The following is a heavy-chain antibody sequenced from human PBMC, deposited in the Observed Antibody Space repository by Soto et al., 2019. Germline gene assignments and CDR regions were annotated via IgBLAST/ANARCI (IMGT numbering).Heavy chain of an antibody. D-gene: IGHD7-27*01. CDR2: IFYDAST. Sequence: SETLSLTCEVSGEYISNGYFWAWIRQPPGKGLEWIGSIFYDASTYDNPSLKSRVTMSVDTSTNQFSLRLKSVTAADTAVYYCARLFAANWRFDPWGQGSLVTV. J-gene: IGHJ5*02. CDR3: ARLFAANWRFDP. V-gene: IGHV4-38-2*01. CDR1: GEYISNGYF.